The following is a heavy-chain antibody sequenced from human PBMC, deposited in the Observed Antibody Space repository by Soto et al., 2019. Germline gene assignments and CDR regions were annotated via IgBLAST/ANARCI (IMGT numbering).Heavy chain of an antibody. CDR1: EDTFRNYA. Sequence: QVELVQSGAEVKKPGSSVKVSCQASEDTFRNYAISWVRQAPGQGLEWMGGFIPIFGTANYAQKFQGSVTITANTSANTVYLELSSLRSEDTAVYYCASTKYDSSAYYYWYLGLWGRVTLVTVSS. CDR3: ASTKYDSSAYYYWYLGL. V-gene: IGHV1-69*06. D-gene: IGHD3-22*01. J-gene: IGHJ2*01. CDR2: FIPIFGTA.